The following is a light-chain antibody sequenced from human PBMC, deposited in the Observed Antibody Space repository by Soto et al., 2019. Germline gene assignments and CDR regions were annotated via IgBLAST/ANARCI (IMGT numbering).Light chain of an antibody. J-gene: IGLJ3*02. CDR2: SND. V-gene: IGLV1-44*01. Sequence: QPVLTQAPSASGTPGQRVTISCSGSSSSIGSNTVSWYQQVLGTAPKLLIYSNDQRPSGVPDRFSGSKSGTSASLAIGGLQSEDEADYYCAAWDGSLNGWVFGGGTKVTVL. CDR3: AAWDGSLNGWV. CDR1: SSSIGSNT.